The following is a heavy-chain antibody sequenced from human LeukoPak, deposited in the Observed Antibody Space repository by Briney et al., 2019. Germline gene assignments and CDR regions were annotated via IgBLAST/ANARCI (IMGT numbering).Heavy chain of an antibody. D-gene: IGHD6-13*01. J-gene: IGHJ4*02. CDR2: IYYSGST. CDR3: ARVSGVSSSDFDY. Sequence: PSETLSLTCTVSGGSISTDYWSCIWQSPGKGLWCFGYIYYSGSTNYNHPLKSRFSMSIDTSKNQFSLTLSSVTAADTAVYYCARVSGVSSSDFDYWGQGTLVTVSS. CDR1: GGSISTDY. V-gene: IGHV4-59*12.